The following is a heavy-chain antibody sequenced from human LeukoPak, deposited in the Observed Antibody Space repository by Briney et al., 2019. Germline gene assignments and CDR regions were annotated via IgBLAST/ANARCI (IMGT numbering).Heavy chain of an antibody. CDR3: ARGGRDYALKGAFDI. CDR1: GFTFSSYW. J-gene: IGHJ3*02. V-gene: IGHV3-74*01. Sequence: PGGSLRLSCAASGFTFSSYWMHWVRQAPGKGLVWVSRINSDGSSTSYADSVKGRFTISRDNAKNTLCLQMNSLRAEDTAVYYCARGGRDYALKGAFDIWGQGTMVTVSS. D-gene: IGHD1-26*01. CDR2: INSDGSST.